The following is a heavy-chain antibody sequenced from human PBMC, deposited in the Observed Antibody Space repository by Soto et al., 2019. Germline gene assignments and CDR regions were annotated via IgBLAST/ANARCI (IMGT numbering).Heavy chain of an antibody. CDR2: IYHSGST. J-gene: IGHJ4*02. CDR1: SGSISSSNW. CDR3: ASSSSGWWNFDY. D-gene: IGHD6-19*01. Sequence: TLSLTCAVSSGSISSSNWWSWVRQPPGKGLEWIGEIYHSGSTNYNPSLKSRVTISVDKSKNQFSLKLSSVTAADTAVYYCASSSSGWWNFDYWGQGTLVTVSS. V-gene: IGHV4-4*02.